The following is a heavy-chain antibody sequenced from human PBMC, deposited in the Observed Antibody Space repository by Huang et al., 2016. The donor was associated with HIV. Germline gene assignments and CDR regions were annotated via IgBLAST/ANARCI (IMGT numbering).Heavy chain of an antibody. J-gene: IGHJ4*02. V-gene: IGHV4-34*01. CDR2: INHSRST. CDR1: GGSFNGYY. D-gene: IGHD3-10*01. Sequence: QVHLQQWGAGLLKPSETLSLTCAVYGGSFNGYYWSWIRQPPGKGLEWIGEINHSRSTNYNPTLKSRVTVSVDTAKNQFSLKVRAVTAADTAVYYCAKAGRGVISMVRGVINYFDYWGQGTLVTVSS. CDR3: AKAGRGVISMVRGVINYFDY.